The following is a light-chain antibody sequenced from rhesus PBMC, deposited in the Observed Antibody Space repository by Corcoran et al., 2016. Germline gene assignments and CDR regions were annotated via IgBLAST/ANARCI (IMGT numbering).Light chain of an antibody. Sequence: DIVMTQSPDSLTVSLGERVTISCKSSQSLSYTSNNKNYLAWYQQRPGQAPKLLISWASTRESGVPNRFRGIVSVADCTITISGLQAEDVAGYYCQQYYSSPLTFGGGTKVEIK. CDR1: QSLSYTSNNKNY. CDR3: QQYYSSPLT. V-gene: IGKV4-1*01. CDR2: WAS. J-gene: IGKJ4*01.